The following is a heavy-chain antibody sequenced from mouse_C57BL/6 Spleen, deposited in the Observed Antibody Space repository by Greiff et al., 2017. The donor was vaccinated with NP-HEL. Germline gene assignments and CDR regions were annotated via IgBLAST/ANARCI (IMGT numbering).Heavy chain of an antibody. CDR2: IDPEDGET. Sequence: EVQLQQSGAELVKPGASVKLSCTASGFNIKDYYMHWVKQRTEQGLEWIGRIDPEDGETKYAPKFQGKATITADTSSNTAYLQLSSLTSEDTAVYYCASRYGYDALAYWGQGTLVTVSA. CDR3: ASRYGYDALAY. CDR1: GFNIKDYY. D-gene: IGHD2-2*01. J-gene: IGHJ3*01. V-gene: IGHV14-2*01.